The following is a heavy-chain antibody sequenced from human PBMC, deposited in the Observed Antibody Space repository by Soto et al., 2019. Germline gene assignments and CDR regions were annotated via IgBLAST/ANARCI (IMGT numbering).Heavy chain of an antibody. Sequence: GASVKVSCKSSGYIFTSYYLHCVRQAPGQGPEWMGLINPSGGSTTYSQKFQGRVTMTRNTSISTAYMELSSLRSEDTAVYYCARVGSSSLENWYFDLWGRGTLVTVSS. D-gene: IGHD6-6*01. CDR2: INPSGGST. J-gene: IGHJ2*01. V-gene: IGHV1-46*01. CDR3: ARVGSSSLENWYFDL. CDR1: GYIFTSYY.